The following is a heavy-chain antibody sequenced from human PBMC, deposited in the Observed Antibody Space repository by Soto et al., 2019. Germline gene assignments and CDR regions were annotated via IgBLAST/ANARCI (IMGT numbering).Heavy chain of an antibody. CDR3: ARLRIATNNYKWFDP. D-gene: IGHD2-21*01. Sequence: SETLSLTCSVSGAALNSGNYYWSWIRQVPGKGLEWIGHIYVTGAVDYNPSLRDRITISQDTSERQFSLNPRLVTAADTAVYYCARLRIATNNYKWFDPWGQGTLVTVSS. J-gene: IGHJ5*02. CDR1: GAALNSGNYY. CDR2: IYVTGAV. V-gene: IGHV4-31*03.